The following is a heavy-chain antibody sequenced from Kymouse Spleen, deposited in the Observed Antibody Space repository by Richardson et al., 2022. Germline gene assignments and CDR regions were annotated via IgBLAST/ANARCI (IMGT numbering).Heavy chain of an antibody. CDR3: ARGYYGDRFDY. Sequence: QVQLQQWGAGLLKPSETLSLTCAVYGGSFSGYYWSWIRQPPGKGLEWIGEINHSGSTNYNPSLKSRVTISVDTSKNQFSLKLSSVTAADTAVYYCARGYYGDRFDYWGQGTLVTVSS. V-gene: IGHV4-34*01. J-gene: IGHJ4*02. CDR2: INHSGST. D-gene: IGHD4-17*01. CDR1: GGSFSGYY.